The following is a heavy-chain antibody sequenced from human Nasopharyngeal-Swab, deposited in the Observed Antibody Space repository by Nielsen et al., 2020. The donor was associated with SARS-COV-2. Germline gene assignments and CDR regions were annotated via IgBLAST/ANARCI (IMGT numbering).Heavy chain of an antibody. J-gene: IGHJ4*02. V-gene: IGHV1-18*04. CDR3: ARVESECPADY. Sequence: GSVKVSCKASGYTFTSYGIIWVRQAPGQGLEWMGWISAYNGNTNYAQKLQGRVTMTTDTSTSTAYMELRSLRSDDTAVYYCARVESECPADYWGQGTLVTVSS. D-gene: IGHD2/OR15-2a*01. CDR1: GYTFTSYG. CDR2: ISAYNGNT.